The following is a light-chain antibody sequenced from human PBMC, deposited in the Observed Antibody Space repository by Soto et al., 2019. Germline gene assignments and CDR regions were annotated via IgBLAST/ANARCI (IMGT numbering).Light chain of an antibody. CDR2: EVS. J-gene: IGLJ3*02. CDR3: SSYTSSSTV. CDR1: SSDVGGYNY. V-gene: IGLV2-14*01. Sequence: QSALTQPASVSGSPGQSITISCTGTSSDVGGYNYVSWYQQHPGKAPKLMIYEVSNRPSGVSNRFSGSKSGNTASLTISGLQDEDEADYYFSSYTSSSTVFGGGTKVTVL.